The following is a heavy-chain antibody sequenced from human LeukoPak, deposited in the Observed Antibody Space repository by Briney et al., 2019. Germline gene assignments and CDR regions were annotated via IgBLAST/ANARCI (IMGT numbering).Heavy chain of an antibody. D-gene: IGHD3-22*01. CDR3: AGGYYLFDY. V-gene: IGHV4-39*01. CDR1: GGSISSSSYY. CDR2: IYYSGST. Sequence: PSETLSLTCTVSGGSISSSSYYWGWIRQPPGKGLEWIGTIYYSGSTYYNPSLKSRVTISVDTSKSQFSLKLSSVTAADTAVYYCAGGYYLFDYWGQGTLVTASS. J-gene: IGHJ4*02.